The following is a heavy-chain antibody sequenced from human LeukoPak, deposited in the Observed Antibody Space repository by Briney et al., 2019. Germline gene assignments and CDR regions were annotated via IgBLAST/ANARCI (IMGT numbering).Heavy chain of an antibody. CDR2: IYYSGST. V-gene: IGHV4-39*07. CDR3: TRGGELMNF. Sequence: PSETLSLTCNVSGGSISGSSYYWGWIRQPPGKGLEWIGSIYYSGSTYYNPSLESRVTISVDTAKNQFSLRLSSVTAADTAVYYCTRGGELMNFWGQGTLVTVSS. CDR1: GGSISGSSYY. J-gene: IGHJ4*02. D-gene: IGHD1-26*01.